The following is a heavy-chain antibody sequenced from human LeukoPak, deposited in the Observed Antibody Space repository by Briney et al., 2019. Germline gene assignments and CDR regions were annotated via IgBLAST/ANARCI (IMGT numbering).Heavy chain of an antibody. CDR1: GFTFSSYS. D-gene: IGHD3-3*01. CDR3: AGYDFWSGYFHY. J-gene: IGHJ4*02. V-gene: IGHV3-21*01. CDR2: ISSSSSYI. Sequence: GGSLRLSCAASGFTFSSYSMNWVRQAPGKGLEWVSSISSSSSYIYYADSVKGRFTISRDNAKNSLYLQMNSLRAEDTAVYYCAGYDFWSGYFHYWGQGTLVTVSS.